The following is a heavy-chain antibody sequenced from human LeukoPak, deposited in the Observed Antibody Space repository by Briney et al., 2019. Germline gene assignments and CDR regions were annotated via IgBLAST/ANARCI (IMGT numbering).Heavy chain of an antibody. V-gene: IGHV3-9*01. Sequence: GGSLRLSCSASGFTFDDYAMQWVRQAPGKGLEWGSGISWNSGSIGYADSVKGRFTISRDNAKNSLYLQMNSLRAEDTALYYCAKDIGPIVGATTRFDYWGQGTLVTVSS. J-gene: IGHJ4*02. CDR1: GFTFDDYA. CDR3: AKDIGPIVGATTRFDY. CDR2: ISWNSGSI. D-gene: IGHD1-26*01.